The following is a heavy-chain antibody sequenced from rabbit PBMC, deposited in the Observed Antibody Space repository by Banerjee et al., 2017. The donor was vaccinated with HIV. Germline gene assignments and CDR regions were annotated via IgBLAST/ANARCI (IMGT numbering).Heavy chain of an antibody. CDR3: ARGAGSAYYIDGFYL. D-gene: IGHD8-1*01. CDR2: IYAGSSGST. CDR1: GFSFSNYY. J-gene: IGHJ4*01. Sequence: QSLEESGGDLVKPGASLTLTCTASGFSFSNYYMWWVRQAPGKGLEWIACIYAGSSGSTYYASWAKGRFTISKTSSTTVTLQMTSLTAADTATYFCARGAGSAYYIDGFYLWGPGTLVTVS. V-gene: IGHV1S40*01.